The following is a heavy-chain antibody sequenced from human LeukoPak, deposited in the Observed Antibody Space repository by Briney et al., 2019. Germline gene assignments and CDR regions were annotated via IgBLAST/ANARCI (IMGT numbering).Heavy chain of an antibody. Sequence: ASVKVSCKASGYTFIVHYIHWVRQAPGQGLEWMGWVNPSSGGTNYAQKFQDRVTMTRDTSISTAYMELSSLRSDDTAVYYCARTRSGKPDFWGQGTQVTVSS. D-gene: IGHD6-25*01. CDR3: ARTRSGKPDF. V-gene: IGHV1-2*02. J-gene: IGHJ4*02. CDR2: VNPSSGGT. CDR1: GYTFIVHY.